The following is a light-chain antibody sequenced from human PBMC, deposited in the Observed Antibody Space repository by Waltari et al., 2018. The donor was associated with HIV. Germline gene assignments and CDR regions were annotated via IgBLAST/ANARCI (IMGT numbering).Light chain of an antibody. J-gene: IGKJ3*01. CDR2: GAS. V-gene: IGKV1-9*01. Sequence: DIQLTQSPSFLSASVGDRVTITCRASQDMSSYVAWYQQKPGQAPKLLIYGASTLQNGVPPRFSGSGSGTEYTLTIRSLQPDEFATYYCQHLNNYPLFTFGPGTKVDVK. CDR3: QHLNNYPLFT. CDR1: QDMSSY.